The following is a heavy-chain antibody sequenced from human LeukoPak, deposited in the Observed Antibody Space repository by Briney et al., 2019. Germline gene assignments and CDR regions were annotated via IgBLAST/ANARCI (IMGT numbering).Heavy chain of an antibody. CDR3: ARVRGSYYYDSSGYYRFDY. CDR2: INHSGST. V-gene: IGHV4-34*01. Sequence: SETLSLTCAVYGGSFSGYYWSWIRQPPGKGLEWIGEINHSGSTNYNPSLKRRVTISVDTSKNQFSLKLSSVTAADTAVYYCARVRGSYYYDSSGYYRFDYWGQGTLVTVSS. J-gene: IGHJ4*02. CDR1: GGSFSGYY. D-gene: IGHD3-22*01.